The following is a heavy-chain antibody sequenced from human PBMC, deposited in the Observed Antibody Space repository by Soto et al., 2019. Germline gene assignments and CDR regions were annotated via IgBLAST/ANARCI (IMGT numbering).Heavy chain of an antibody. CDR2: IYYSGTT. D-gene: IGHD3-10*01. CDR1: GGSISSYS. Sequence: QVQLQESGPGLVKPSETLSLTCTVSGGSISSYSWSWIRQPPGKGLEWIGYIYYSGTTSYNPSLKSLVTISVDTSKNQFSLRLSTVTAADTAVYYCASRTTVFGSGSYLDSWGQGTLVTVSS. CDR3: ASRTTVFGSGSYLDS. J-gene: IGHJ4*02. V-gene: IGHV4-59*01.